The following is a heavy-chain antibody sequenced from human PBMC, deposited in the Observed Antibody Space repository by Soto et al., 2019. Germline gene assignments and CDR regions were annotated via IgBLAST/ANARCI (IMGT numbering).Heavy chain of an antibody. D-gene: IGHD6-6*01. CDR2: IYPGDSDT. V-gene: IGHV5-51*01. J-gene: IGHJ6*02. CDR1: GYTFTDYW. Sequence: PGESLKISCKGSGYTFTDYWIGWVRQLPGKGLEWMGIIYPGDSDTRYSPSFQGHVTITVDKSKNQFSLKLSSVTAADTAVYYCASLAARGWPYYGMDVWGQGTTVTVSS. CDR3: ASLAARGWPYYGMDV.